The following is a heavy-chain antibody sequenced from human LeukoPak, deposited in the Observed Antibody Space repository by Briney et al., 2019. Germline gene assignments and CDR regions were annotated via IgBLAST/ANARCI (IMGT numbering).Heavy chain of an antibody. CDR3: ARDHGGHGFGYYYYMDV. J-gene: IGHJ6*03. CDR2: LYNSGST. V-gene: IGHV4-59*01. Sequence: SETLSLTCFVSGDSISPFSWSWIRQPPGKGLEWIGYLYNSGSTNYNPSLKSRVTLSIDTSKNQFSLKLSSVTAADTAVYYCARDHGGHGFGYYYYMDVWGKGTTVTVSS. D-gene: IGHD4-23*01. CDR1: GDSISPFS.